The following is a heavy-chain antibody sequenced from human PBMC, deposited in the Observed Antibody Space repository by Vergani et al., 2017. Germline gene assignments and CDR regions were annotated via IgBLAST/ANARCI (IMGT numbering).Heavy chain of an antibody. CDR3: ARFTTNPDAFDI. J-gene: IGHJ3*02. CDR2: INPNSGGT. V-gene: IGHV1-2*02. Sequence: QVQLVQSGAEVKKPGASVKVSCKASGYTFTGYYMHWVRQAPGQGLEWMGWINPNSGGTNYAQKFQGRVTITADKSTSTAYMELSSLRSEDTAVYYCARFTTNPDAFDIWGQGTMVTVSS. D-gene: IGHD3-22*01. CDR1: GYTFTGYY.